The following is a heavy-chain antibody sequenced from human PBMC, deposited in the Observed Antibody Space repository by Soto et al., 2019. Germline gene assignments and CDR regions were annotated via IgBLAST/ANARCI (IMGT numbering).Heavy chain of an antibody. CDR3: ARDLTAGDY. J-gene: IGHJ4*02. Sequence: QVQLMQSGAEVKKPGASVKVSCKASGYTFTSYYIHWVRQAPGQGLEWMAISNPSGGSTNYAQKFEGRVTVTRDTSTSTVNMELSSLSSEDTAVYYCARDLTAGDYWGQGTLVTVSS. CDR2: SNPSGGST. D-gene: IGHD2-21*02. V-gene: IGHV1-46*01. CDR1: GYTFTSYY.